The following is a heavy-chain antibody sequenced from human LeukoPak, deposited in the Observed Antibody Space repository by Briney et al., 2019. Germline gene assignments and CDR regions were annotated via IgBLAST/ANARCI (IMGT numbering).Heavy chain of an antibody. CDR3: ARGRSIFHGPNWFDP. D-gene: IGHD3-3*01. CDR1: GGSFSGYY. V-gene: IGHV4-34*01. CDR2: INHSGST. J-gene: IGHJ5*02. Sequence: PSETLSLTCAVYGGSFSGYYWSWIRQPPGKGLEWIGEINHSGSTNYNPSLKSRVTISVDTSKSQFSLKLSSVTAADTAVYYCARGRSIFHGPNWFDPWGQGTLVTVSS.